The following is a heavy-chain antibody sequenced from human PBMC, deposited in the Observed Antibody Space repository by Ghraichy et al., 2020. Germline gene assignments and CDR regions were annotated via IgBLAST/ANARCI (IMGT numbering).Heavy chain of an antibody. V-gene: IGHV4-4*07. Sequence: SQTLSLTCTVSGGSISSYYWSWIRQPAGKGLEWIGRIYTSGSTNYNPSLKSRVTMSVDTSKNQFSLKLSSVTAADTAVYYCAREDDIGREILGGDAFDIWSQGTIVTVSS. J-gene: IGHJ3*02. D-gene: IGHD3-16*01. CDR1: GGSISSYY. CDR2: IYTSGST. CDR3: AREDDIGREILGGDAFDI.